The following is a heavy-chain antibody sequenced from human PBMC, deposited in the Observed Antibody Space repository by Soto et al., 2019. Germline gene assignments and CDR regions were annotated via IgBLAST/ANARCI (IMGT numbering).Heavy chain of an antibody. V-gene: IGHV1-46*01. CDR1: GYTFTSYY. CDR2: INPSGGST. CDR3: ARQGSGSNWLDP. D-gene: IGHD3-10*01. J-gene: IGHJ5*02. Sequence: GASVKVSCKASGYTFTSYYMHWVRQAPGQGLEWMGIINPSGGSTSYAQKFQGRVTMTRDTSIRTAYMELSRLRSDDTAVYYCARQGSGSNWLDPWGQGTLVTVSS.